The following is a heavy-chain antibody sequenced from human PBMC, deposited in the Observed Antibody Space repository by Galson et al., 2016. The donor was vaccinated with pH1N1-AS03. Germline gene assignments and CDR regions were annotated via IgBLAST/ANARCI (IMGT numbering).Heavy chain of an antibody. CDR3: ARGNGRNFDC. Sequence: SLRLSCAASEFTFSSKWMHWVRQAPGKGPVWVSRINADGSITSYADSAKGRFTISRDNAKNTLYRQMNSLRAEDTAVYYCARGNGRNFDCWGQGTLVTVSS. CDR2: INADGSIT. V-gene: IGHV3-74*01. D-gene: IGHD2-8*01. J-gene: IGHJ4*02. CDR1: EFTFSSKW.